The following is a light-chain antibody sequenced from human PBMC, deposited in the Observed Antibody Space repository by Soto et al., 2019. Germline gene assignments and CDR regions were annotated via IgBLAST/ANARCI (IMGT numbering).Light chain of an antibody. CDR3: QQFDSSPPMYT. CDR1: QSVSSSS. Sequence: EIVLAQSPGTLSLSPGDRATLSCRASQSVSSSSLAWYQQKPGQAPRLLIYGASNRATGIPDRFSGSGSGTDFTLTISRLEPEDFTVYYCQQFDSSPPMYTFGQGTKLEIK. CDR2: GAS. J-gene: IGKJ2*01. V-gene: IGKV3-20*01.